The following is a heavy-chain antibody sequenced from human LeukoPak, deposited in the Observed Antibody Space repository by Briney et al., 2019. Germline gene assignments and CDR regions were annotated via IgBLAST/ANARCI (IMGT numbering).Heavy chain of an antibody. Sequence: SETLSLTCTVSGGSISTHYWGWIRQPPGEGLEWIGYIYHTGSPTNYNPSLKSRVTISVDTSKNLFSLKLNSVTAADTAMYYCTRGFAVAGTHYYYFYAMDVWGHGTTVTVSS. CDR2: IYHTGSPT. J-gene: IGHJ6*02. V-gene: IGHV4-59*11. CDR3: TRGFAVAGTHYYYFYAMDV. CDR1: GGSISTHY. D-gene: IGHD6-19*01.